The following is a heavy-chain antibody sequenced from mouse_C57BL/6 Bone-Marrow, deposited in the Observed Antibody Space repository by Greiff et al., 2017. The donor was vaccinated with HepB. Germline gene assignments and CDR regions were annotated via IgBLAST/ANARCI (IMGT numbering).Heavy chain of an antibody. D-gene: IGHD2-4*01. CDR1: GFTFTDYY. CDR2: IRNKANGYTT. J-gene: IGHJ2*01. Sequence: DVKLQESGGGLVQPGGSLSLSCAASGFTFTDYYMSWVRQPPGKALEWLGFIRNKANGYTTEYSASVKGRFTISRDNSQSILYLQMNALRAEDSATYNYARYHYDYGYFDYWGQGTTLTVSS. V-gene: IGHV7-3*01. CDR3: ARYHYDYGYFDY.